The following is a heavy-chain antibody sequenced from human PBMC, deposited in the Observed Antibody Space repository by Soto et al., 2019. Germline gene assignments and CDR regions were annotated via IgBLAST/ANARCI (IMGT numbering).Heavy chain of an antibody. CDR2: ISGYNGNT. J-gene: IGHJ6*02. CDR1: GYTFSNYG. CDR3: SRFIMVGGWFDPNYYHGMDV. V-gene: IGHV1-18*01. D-gene: IGHD6-19*01. Sequence: QVQLVQSGAEVKKPGASVTVSCKTSGYTFSNYGINWVRQAPGQGLEWMGWISGYNGNTNYAQTDQGRVTMTTDTSTGTVYMELRNLKSDDTAIYYCSRFIMVGGWFDPNYYHGMDVWGQGTTVTVSS.